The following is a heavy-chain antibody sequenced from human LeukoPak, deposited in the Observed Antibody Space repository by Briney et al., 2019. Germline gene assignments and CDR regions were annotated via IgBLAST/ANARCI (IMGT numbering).Heavy chain of an antibody. D-gene: IGHD2-2*01. CDR2: IYYSGST. V-gene: IGHV4-39*01. CDR1: GGSISSSSYS. Sequence: SETLSLTCTVSGGSISSSSYSWGWIRQPPGKGLEWIGSIYYSGSTYYNPSLKSRVTISVDTSKNQFSLKLSSVTAADTAVYYCARRRVVVVPAAIYNWFDPWGQGTLVTVSS. J-gene: IGHJ5*02. CDR3: ARRRVVVVPAAIYNWFDP.